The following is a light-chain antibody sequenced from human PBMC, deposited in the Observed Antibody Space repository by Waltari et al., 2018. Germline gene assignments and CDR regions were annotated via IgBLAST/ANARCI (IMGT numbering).Light chain of an antibody. Sequence: QSALTQPASVSGSPGQSITISCTGTSSDVGFYNLVSWYQQHPGKAPELGVYDVISRPAGVSNRFSGSKSGNTASLTISGLQAEDEADYYCCSYAGRNIWVFGGGTKLTVL. J-gene: IGLJ3*02. V-gene: IGLV2-23*02. CDR2: DVI. CDR1: SSDVGFYNL. CDR3: CSYAGRNIWV.